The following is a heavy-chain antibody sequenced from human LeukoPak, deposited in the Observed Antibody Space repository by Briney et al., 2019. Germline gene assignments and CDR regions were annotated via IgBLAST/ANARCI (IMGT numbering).Heavy chain of an antibody. CDR2: IYHSGST. V-gene: IGHV4-39*07. CDR3: ARMDYYGSGSQY. CDR1: GDSISTSNSY. D-gene: IGHD3-10*01. Sequence: SETLSLTCTVSGDSISTSNSYWGWIRQPPGKGLEWIGSIYHSGSTYYNPSLKSRVTISVDTSKNQFSLKLSSVTAADTAVYYCARMDYYGSGSQYWGQGTLVTVSS. J-gene: IGHJ4*02.